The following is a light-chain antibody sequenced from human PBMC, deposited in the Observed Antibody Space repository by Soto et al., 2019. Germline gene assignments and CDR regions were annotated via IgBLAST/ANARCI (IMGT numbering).Light chain of an antibody. CDR3: QHYNSYSEA. CDR2: DAS. CDR1: QSVANY. Sequence: EIVMTQSPATLSLSPGERATLSCRASQSVANYLAWYQQKPGQAPRLLIYDASIRAAGVPARFSGSGSGTDFTLTISSLEPEDFAVYYCQHYNSYSEAFGQGTEVELK. J-gene: IGKJ1*01. V-gene: IGKV3-11*01.